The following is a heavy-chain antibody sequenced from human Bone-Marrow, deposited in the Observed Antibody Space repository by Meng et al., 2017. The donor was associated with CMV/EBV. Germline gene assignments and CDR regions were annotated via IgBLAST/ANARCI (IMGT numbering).Heavy chain of an antibody. V-gene: IGHV3-23*01. CDR1: GFTFSSYA. Sequence: GESLKISCAASGFTFSSYAMSWVRQAPGKGLEWVSAISGSGGSTYYADSVKGRFTISRDNSKNTLYLQMNSLRAEDTAVYYCAIQQQPNLFDYWGQRTLVTVSS. CDR2: ISGSGGST. J-gene: IGHJ4*02. CDR3: AIQQQPNLFDY. D-gene: IGHD6-13*01.